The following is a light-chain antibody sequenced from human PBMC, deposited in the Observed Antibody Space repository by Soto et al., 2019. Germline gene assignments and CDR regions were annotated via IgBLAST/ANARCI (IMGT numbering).Light chain of an antibody. J-gene: IGLJ1*01. V-gene: IGLV2-14*03. CDR1: SSDVGAYNY. CDR3: TSYTSSNTEV. Sequence: QSVLTQPASVSGSPGQSITISCTGTSSDVGAYNYVSWYQHHPGKAPKLIIYDVSDRPSGVSNRFSASKSGSTASLTISGLQAEDEADYYSTSYTSSNTEVFGTGTKDTDL. CDR2: DVS.